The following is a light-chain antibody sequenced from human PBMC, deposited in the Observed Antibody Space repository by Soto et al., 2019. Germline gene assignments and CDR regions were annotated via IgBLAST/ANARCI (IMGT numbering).Light chain of an antibody. J-gene: IGLJ3*02. V-gene: IGLV8-61*01. CDR1: SGSVSTVYY. Sequence: QTVVTQEPSFSVSPGRTVTLTCGLSSGSVSTVYYPSWYQQTPGQAPRTLIYSTSSRSPGVPDRFSGSILGNKAALTVTGAQADDESNYYGALYMTSGAWVFGGGTKLTVL. CDR3: ALYMTSGAWV. CDR2: STS.